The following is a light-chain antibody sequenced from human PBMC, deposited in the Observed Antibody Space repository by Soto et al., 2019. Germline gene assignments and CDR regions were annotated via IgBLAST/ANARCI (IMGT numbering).Light chain of an antibody. CDR2: GAS. CDR1: QSVGSD. V-gene: IGKV3-15*01. Sequence: EIVMTQSPATLSVSPGERATLSCRASQSVGSDLAWYHQKPGQAPRLLIYGASTRATGISARFSGSGSGTEFTPTISSLQPEDFAVYYCQQYNIWPPALTFGGGTKVEIK. J-gene: IGKJ4*01. CDR3: QQYNIWPPALT.